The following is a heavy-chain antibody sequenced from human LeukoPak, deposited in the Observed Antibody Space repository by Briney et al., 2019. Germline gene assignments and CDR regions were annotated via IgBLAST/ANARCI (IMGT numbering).Heavy chain of an antibody. CDR1: GGSFSGYY. CDR3: GRGRYFDWLLAWYYY. J-gene: IGHJ4*02. V-gene: IGHV4-34*01. Sequence: SETLSLTCAVYGGSFSGYYWSWIRQPPGKGLEWIGEINHSGSTNYNPSLKSRVTISVDTSKNQFSLKLSSVTAADTAVYYCGRGRYFDWLLAWYYYWGQGTLVTVSS. CDR2: INHSGST. D-gene: IGHD3-9*01.